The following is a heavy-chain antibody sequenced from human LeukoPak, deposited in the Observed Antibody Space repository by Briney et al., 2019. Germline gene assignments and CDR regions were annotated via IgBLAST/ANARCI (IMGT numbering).Heavy chain of an antibody. D-gene: IGHD6-13*01. V-gene: IGHV3-43*01. Sequence: GGSLRLSCAASGFTFDDYTMHWVRQAPGKGLEWVSLISWDGGSTYYADSVKGRFTISRDNSKNSLYLQMNSLRAEDTAVYYCARTGYSSSWYEVPPFQGDYWGQGTLVTVSS. CDR3: ARTGYSSSWYEVPPFQGDY. CDR1: GFTFDDYT. CDR2: ISWDGGST. J-gene: IGHJ4*02.